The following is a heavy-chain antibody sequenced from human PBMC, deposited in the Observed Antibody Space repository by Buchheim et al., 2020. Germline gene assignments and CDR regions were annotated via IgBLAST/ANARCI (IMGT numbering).Heavy chain of an antibody. CDR3: ARVVTWIQLWSDYYYYYGMDV. V-gene: IGHV4-34*01. Sequence: QVQLQQWGAGLLKPSETLSLTCAVYGGSFSGYYWSWIRQPPGKGLEWIGEINHSGSTNYNPSLKSRVTISVDTSKNPFSLKLSSVTAADTAVYYCARVVTWIQLWSDYYYYYGMDVWGQGTT. CDR2: INHSGST. J-gene: IGHJ6*02. D-gene: IGHD5-18*01. CDR1: GGSFSGYY.